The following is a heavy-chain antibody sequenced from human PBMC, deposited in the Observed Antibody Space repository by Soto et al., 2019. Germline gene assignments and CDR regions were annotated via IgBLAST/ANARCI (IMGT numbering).Heavy chain of an antibody. CDR2: ISGSGGST. J-gene: IGHJ4*02. V-gene: IGHV3-23*01. CDR3: AKDHSAYGVRANGFDY. Sequence: GGSLRLSCAASGFTFSSYAMSWVRQAPGKGLEWVSAISGSGGSTYYADSVKGRFTISRDNSKNTLYLQMNSLRAEDTAVYYCAKDHSAYGVRANGFDYWGQGTLVTVSS. CDR1: GFTFSSYA. D-gene: IGHD3-10*01.